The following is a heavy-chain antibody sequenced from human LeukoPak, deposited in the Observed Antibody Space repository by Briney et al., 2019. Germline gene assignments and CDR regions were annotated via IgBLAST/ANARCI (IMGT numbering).Heavy chain of an antibody. J-gene: IGHJ1*01. Sequence: GGSLRLSCAASGFTFSSHWMHWVRQAPGKGLVWVSRINGAGSSTSYADSVKGRFTVSRDNAKNTLYLQMNSLRAEDTAVYYCARDLFFSDAGYSSGWRAEYFHHWGQGTLVTVSS. CDR1: GFTFSSHW. D-gene: IGHD6-19*01. V-gene: IGHV3-74*01. CDR2: INGAGSST. CDR3: ARDLFFSDAGYSSGWRAEYFHH.